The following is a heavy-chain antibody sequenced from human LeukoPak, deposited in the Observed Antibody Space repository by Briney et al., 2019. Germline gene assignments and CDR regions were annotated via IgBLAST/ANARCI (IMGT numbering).Heavy chain of an antibody. CDR1: GGSISSSSYY. CDR3: ARTLEMTFGGVMRYYYYGMDV. D-gene: IGHD3-16*01. CDR2: IYYSGST. Sequence: SETLSLTCTVSGGSISSSSYYWGWIRQPPGKGLEWIGSIYYSGSTNYNPSLKSRVTISVDTSKKQFSLKLSSVTAADTAVYYCARTLEMTFGGVMRYYYYGMDVWGQGTTVTVSS. J-gene: IGHJ6*02. V-gene: IGHV4-39*07.